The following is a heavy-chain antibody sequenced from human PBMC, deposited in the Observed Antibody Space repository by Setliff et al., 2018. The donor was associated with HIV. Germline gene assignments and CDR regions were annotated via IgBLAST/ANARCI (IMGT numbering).Heavy chain of an antibody. Sequence: SGPTLVNPTQTLTLTCTFPGFSLTTDGVGVGWIRQPPGKAPEWLALIYWDDDKRYSPSLKSRLTITKDTSKNQVVLTMTNMDPVDTATYYCARAGGLRMDRGVVSDYWGQGTLVTVSS. CDR2: IYWDDDK. J-gene: IGHJ4*02. CDR1: GFSLTTDGVG. V-gene: IGHV2-5*02. D-gene: IGHD3-10*01. CDR3: ARAGGLRMDRGVVSDY.